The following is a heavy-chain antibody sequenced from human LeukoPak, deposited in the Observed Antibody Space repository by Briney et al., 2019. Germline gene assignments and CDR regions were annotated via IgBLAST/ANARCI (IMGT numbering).Heavy chain of an antibody. CDR2: INAGNENT. J-gene: IGHJ4*02. CDR3: ARDLYGDYFDY. D-gene: IGHD3-16*01. CDR1: GYTFSRYG. V-gene: IGHV1-3*01. Sequence: ASVKVSCKASGYTFSRYGMHWVRQAPGQRLEWMGWINAGNENTKYSQKFQGRVSITRDTSASTAYMELSSLTSEDTAVYYCARDLYGDYFDYWGQGTLVTVSS.